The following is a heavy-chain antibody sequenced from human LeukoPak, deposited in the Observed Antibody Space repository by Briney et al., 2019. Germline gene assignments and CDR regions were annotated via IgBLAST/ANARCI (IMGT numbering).Heavy chain of an antibody. CDR2: INPNSGGT. V-gene: IGHV1-2*02. CDR3: ARDMRRYDILTGYYITGPDY. Sequence: ASVKVSCKASGYTFTSYYMHWVRQAPGQGLEWMGWINPNSGGTNYAQKFQGRVTMTRDTSISTAYMELSRLRSDDTAVYYCARDMRRYDILTGYYITGPDYWGQGTLVTVSS. J-gene: IGHJ4*02. CDR1: GYTFTSYY. D-gene: IGHD3-9*01.